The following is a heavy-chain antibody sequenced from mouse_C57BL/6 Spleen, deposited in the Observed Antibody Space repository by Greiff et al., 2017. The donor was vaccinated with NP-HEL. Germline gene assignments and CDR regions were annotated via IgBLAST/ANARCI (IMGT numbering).Heavy chain of an antibody. V-gene: IGHV1-55*01. CDR1: GYTFTSYW. J-gene: IGHJ1*03. CDR3: ARGSYSTTVVYWYCDV. D-gene: IGHD1-1*01. Sequence: QVQLQQPGAELVKPGASVKMSCKASGYTFTSYWITWVKQRPGQGLAWIGDIYPGSGSTNYNEKFKSKATLTVDTSSSTAYMQLSSLTSEDSAVYYCARGSYSTTVVYWYCDVWGTGTTVTVSS. CDR2: IYPGSGST.